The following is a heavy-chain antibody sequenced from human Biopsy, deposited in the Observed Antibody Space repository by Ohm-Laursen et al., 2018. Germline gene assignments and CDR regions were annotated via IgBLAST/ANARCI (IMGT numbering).Heavy chain of an antibody. CDR2: IYFTGST. CDR1: GGSIINNY. CDR3: ARGTNYYGSGRNRHWFDP. Sequence: SDTLSLTCTVSGGSIINNYWSWIRQPPGKGLEWIGYIYFTGSTNYNPSLKSRVTISVDTSKNQFSLKLSSVTAADTAVYYCARGTNYYGSGRNRHWFDPWGQGTQVTVSS. J-gene: IGHJ5*02. V-gene: IGHV4-59*12. D-gene: IGHD3-10*01.